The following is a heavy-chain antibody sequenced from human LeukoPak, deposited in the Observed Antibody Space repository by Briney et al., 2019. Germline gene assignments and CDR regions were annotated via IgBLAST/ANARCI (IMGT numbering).Heavy chain of an antibody. CDR1: GGSFSGYY. CDR3: ARGSPDSSSY. CDR2: INHSGST. D-gene: IGHD6-6*01. Sequence: SETLSLTCAVYGGSFSGYYWSWIRQPPGKGLEWIGEINHSGSTNYNPSLKSRVTISVDTSKNQFSLKLSSVTAADTAVYYCARGSPDSSSYWGQGTLVTVSS. V-gene: IGHV4-34*01. J-gene: IGHJ4*02.